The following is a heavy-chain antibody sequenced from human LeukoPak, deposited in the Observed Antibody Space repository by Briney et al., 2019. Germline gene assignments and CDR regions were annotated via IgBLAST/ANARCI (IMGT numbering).Heavy chain of an antibody. D-gene: IGHD3-10*01. CDR3: AKGYGSGSYVISY. J-gene: IGHJ4*01. V-gene: IGHV3-30*18. CDR1: GFTFSSYG. CDR2: ISYDGGNE. Sequence: GGSLRLSCAASGFTFSSYGMHWVRQAPVKGLEWVAFISYDGGNEYYADSVEGRLTISRDNSKNTLYLQMDSLRAEDTAVYYCAKGYGSGSYVISYLGHGTLVTVSS.